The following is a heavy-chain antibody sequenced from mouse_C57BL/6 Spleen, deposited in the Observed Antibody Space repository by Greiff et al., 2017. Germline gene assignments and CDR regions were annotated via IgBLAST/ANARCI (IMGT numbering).Heavy chain of an antibody. CDR2: IWSGGST. CDR1: GFSFTSYG. Sequence: QVQLKESGPGLVQPSQCLSITCTVSGFSFTSYGVHWVRQSPGKGLEWLGVIWSGGSTDYNAAFISRLGISKDNSKIQVFFIMNSLQADDTAIYYCAIPGTYYAMDYWGQGTSVTVSS. D-gene: IGHD4-1*01. J-gene: IGHJ4*01. V-gene: IGHV2-2*01. CDR3: AIPGTYYAMDY.